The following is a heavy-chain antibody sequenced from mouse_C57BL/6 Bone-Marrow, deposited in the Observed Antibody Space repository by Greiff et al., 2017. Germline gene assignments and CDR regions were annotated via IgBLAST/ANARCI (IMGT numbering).Heavy chain of an antibody. CDR1: GFTFSSYG. V-gene: IGHV5-6*02. Sequence: DVMLVESGGDLVKPGGSLKLSCAASGFTFSSYGMSWVRQTPDKRLEWVATISSGGSYTDYPDSVKGRFTISRDNAKNTLYLQMSSLKSEDTAMYYSARLTTVLYWYFDVWGTGTTVTVSS. CDR3: ARLTTVLYWYFDV. D-gene: IGHD1-1*01. CDR2: ISSGGSYT. J-gene: IGHJ1*03.